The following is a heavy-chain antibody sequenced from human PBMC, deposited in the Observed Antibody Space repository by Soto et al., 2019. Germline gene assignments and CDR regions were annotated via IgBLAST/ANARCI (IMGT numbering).Heavy chain of an antibody. CDR1: GYTFTSYA. J-gene: IGHJ6*02. V-gene: IGHV1-3*01. CDR3: ARDGRYYDSSGYPGVPYYYGMDV. D-gene: IGHD3-22*01. Sequence: ASVKVSCKASGYTFTSYAMHWVRQAPGQRLEWMGWINAGNGNTKYSQKFQGRVTMTRDTSTSTVYMELSSLRSEDTAVYYCARDGRYYDSSGYPGVPYYYGMDVWGQGTTVTVSS. CDR2: INAGNGNT.